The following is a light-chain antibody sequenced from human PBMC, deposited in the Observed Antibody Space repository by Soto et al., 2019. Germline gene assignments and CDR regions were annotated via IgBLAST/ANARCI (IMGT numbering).Light chain of an antibody. Sequence: DIVMTQSPLSLPVTPGEPASISCRSSQSLLHSNGYKYLDWYLRKPGQSPQLLIYLGSNRASGVPDRFSGSGSGTDFTLKISRVEAEDVGVYYCMQALQTPLTFGQGTKLEIK. CDR2: LGS. CDR3: MQALQTPLT. V-gene: IGKV2-28*01. J-gene: IGKJ2*01. CDR1: QSLLHSNGYKY.